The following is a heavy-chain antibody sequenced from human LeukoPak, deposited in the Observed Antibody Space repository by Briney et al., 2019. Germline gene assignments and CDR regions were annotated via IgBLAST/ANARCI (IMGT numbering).Heavy chain of an antibody. D-gene: IGHD3-9*01. CDR2: ISHSGST. CDR3: ARRSTYYDILTGYQRGGVAWFDP. V-gene: IGHV4-34*01. J-gene: IGHJ5*02. CDR1: GGSFSGYY. Sequence: SETLSLTCAVYGGSFSGYYWSWIRQPPGKGLEWIGEISHSGSTNYNPSLKSRVTISVDTSKNQFSLKLSSVTAADTAVYYCARRSTYYDILTGYQRGGVAWFDPWGQGTLVTVSS.